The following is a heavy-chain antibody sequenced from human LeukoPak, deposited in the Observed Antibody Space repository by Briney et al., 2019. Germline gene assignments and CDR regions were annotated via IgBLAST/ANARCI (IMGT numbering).Heavy chain of an antibody. CDR2: IYYSGST. D-gene: IGHD1-26*01. V-gene: IGHV4-30-4*07. CDR1: GDSISSGGYS. J-gene: IGHJ5*02. Sequence: PSETLSLTCAVSGDSISSGGYSWSWIRQPPGKGLEWIGYIYYSGSTYYNPSLKSRVTISVDTSKNQFSLKLSSVTAADTAVYYCARDNSMTDNSVGLSAWWFDPWGQGTLVTVSS. CDR3: ARDNSMTDNSVGLSAWWFDP.